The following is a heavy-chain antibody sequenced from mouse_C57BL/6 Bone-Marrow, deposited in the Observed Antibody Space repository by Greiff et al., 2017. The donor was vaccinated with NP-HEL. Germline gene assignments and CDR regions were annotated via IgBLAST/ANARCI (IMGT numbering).Heavy chain of an antibody. CDR1: GYTFTSYW. D-gene: IGHD4-1*01. J-gene: IGHJ3*01. CDR2: IDPSDSYT. CDR3: AKGEPYWD. V-gene: IGHV1-59*01. Sequence: VQLQQPGAELVRPGTSVKLSCKASGYTFTSYWMHWVKQRPGQGLEWIGVIDPSDSYTNYNQKFKGKATLTVDTSSSTAYMQPSSLTSEDSAVYYCAKGEPYWDWGQGTLVTVSA.